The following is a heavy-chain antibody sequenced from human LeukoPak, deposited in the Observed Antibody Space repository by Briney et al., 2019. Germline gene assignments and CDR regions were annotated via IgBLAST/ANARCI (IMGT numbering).Heavy chain of an antibody. V-gene: IGHV5-51*01. CDR1: GYSFINYW. CDR3: ARHTIFDY. CDR2: IYPGDSDT. J-gene: IGHJ4*02. Sequence: LGESLKISCKGSGYSFINYWIAWVRQMPGKGLEWMGIIYPGDSDTRYSPSFQGQVTISADKSISTAYLQWSTLKASDTAMYYCARHTIFDYWGQGTLVTVSS. D-gene: IGHD5-24*01.